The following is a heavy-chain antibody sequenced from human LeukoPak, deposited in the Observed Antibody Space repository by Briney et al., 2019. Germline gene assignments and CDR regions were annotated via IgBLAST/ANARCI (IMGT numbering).Heavy chain of an antibody. Sequence: ASVKVSCKASGYTFTGYYMHWVRQAPGQGLEWMGWINPNSGGTNYAQKFQGRVTMTRDTSISTAYMELSRLRSDDTAVYYCARDQNYYDSSCYYGYWGQGTLVTVSS. CDR3: ARDQNYYDSSCYYGY. CDR2: INPNSGGT. J-gene: IGHJ4*02. CDR1: GYTFTGYY. V-gene: IGHV1-2*02. D-gene: IGHD3-22*01.